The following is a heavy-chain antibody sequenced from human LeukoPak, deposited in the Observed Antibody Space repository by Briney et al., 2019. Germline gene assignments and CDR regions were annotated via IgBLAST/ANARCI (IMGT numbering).Heavy chain of an antibody. CDR1: GYTFTSYD. D-gene: IGHD6-6*01. Sequence: ASVKVSCKASGYTFTSYDINWVRQATGQGLEWMGWMNPNSGNTGYAQKFQGRVTITRNTSISTAYMELSSLRSEDTAVYYCARGGYSSSDSLDYMDVWGKGTTVTVSS. CDR3: ARGGYSSSDSLDYMDV. V-gene: IGHV1-8*03. CDR2: MNPNSGNT. J-gene: IGHJ6*03.